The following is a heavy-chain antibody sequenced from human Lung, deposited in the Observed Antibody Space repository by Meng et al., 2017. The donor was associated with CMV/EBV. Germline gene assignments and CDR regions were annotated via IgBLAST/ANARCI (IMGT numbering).Heavy chain of an antibody. CDR2: ISAYNGNT. CDR1: GYTFTSYG. CDR3: ARDLTYCSGGSCYPTTIDY. D-gene: IGHD2-15*01. Sequence: QVQLVQSGAEVKKPGATVNVSCKASGYTFTSYGISWVRQAPGQGLEWMGWISAYNGNTNYAQKLQGRVTMTTDTSTSTAYMELRSLRSDDTAVYYCARDLTYCSGGSCYPTTIDYWGQGTLVTVSS. V-gene: IGHV1-18*01. J-gene: IGHJ4*02.